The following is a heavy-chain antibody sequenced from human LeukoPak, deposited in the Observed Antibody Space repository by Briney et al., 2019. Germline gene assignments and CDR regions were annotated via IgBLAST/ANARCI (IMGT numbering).Heavy chain of an antibody. Sequence: GASVKVSCKASGYTFTSYAMHWVGQAPGQGLEWMGWISPYNGDTNSAQKFQGRVTMTRDTSTSTVYMELSSLRSEDTAVYYCAREVGATSDFDYWGQGTLVTVSS. D-gene: IGHD1-26*01. CDR2: ISPYNGDT. J-gene: IGHJ4*02. CDR1: GYTFTSYA. V-gene: IGHV1-3*01. CDR3: AREVGATSDFDY.